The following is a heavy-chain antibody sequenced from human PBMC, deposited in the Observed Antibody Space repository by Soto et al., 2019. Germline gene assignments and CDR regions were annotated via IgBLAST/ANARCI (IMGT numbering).Heavy chain of an antibody. Sequence: ASVKVSCKTSGYTFSTFGISWVRQAPGQGLEWMGWISAYTGNTNYAQKLQGRVTMTTDTATNTAYMELRSLRSDDTAVYYCARDLDGSGSYYTDYWGPGTLVTVSS. CDR3: ARDLDGSGSYYTDY. J-gene: IGHJ4*02. V-gene: IGHV1-18*01. CDR2: ISAYTGNT. D-gene: IGHD3-10*01. CDR1: GYTFSTFG.